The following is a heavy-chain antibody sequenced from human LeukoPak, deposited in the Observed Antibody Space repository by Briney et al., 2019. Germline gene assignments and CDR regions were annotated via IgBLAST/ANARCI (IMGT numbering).Heavy chain of an antibody. CDR1: GYTFTYYY. J-gene: IGHJ3*02. CDR2: INPNTGTT. CDR3: ARVSSSGGYYSYDTFNI. V-gene: IGHV1-2*06. Sequence: ASVKVSCKASGYTFTYYYMHWVRHAPGQGLEWMGRINPNTGTTNYAQKFQGRVTMTRDTSINTAYMELSSLRSDDTAVYYCARVSSSGGYYSYDTFNIWGQGTMVTVSS. D-gene: IGHD3-22*01.